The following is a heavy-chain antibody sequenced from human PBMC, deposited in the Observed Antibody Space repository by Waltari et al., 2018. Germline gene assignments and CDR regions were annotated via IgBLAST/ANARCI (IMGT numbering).Heavy chain of an antibody. J-gene: IGHJ6*02. CDR2: IDRDGSSK. CDR1: GFTFSSYW. CDR3: ARGGSGYSGYDPYYYYGMDV. Sequence: EVQLVESGGGLVQPGGSLRLSCAASGFTFSSYWMHWVRQAPGKGLVWVSRIDRDGSSKRYADSGEGRFTISRDNAKNTLYLQMNSLRAEDTAVYYCARGGSGYSGYDPYYYYGMDVWGQGTTVTVSS. V-gene: IGHV3-74*01. D-gene: IGHD5-12*01.